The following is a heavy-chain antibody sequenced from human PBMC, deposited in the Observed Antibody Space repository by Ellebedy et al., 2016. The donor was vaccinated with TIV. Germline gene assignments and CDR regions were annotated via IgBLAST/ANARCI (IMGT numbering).Heavy chain of an antibody. V-gene: IGHV1-2*07. J-gene: IGHJ5*02. CDR1: GFTFSTYG. Sequence: GGSLRLSXAASGFTFSTYGMHWVRQAPGQGPEWMGWINPNSGATHYAHSFQGRLTVTRDTSISTAYMELTNLRSDDTAVYYCARGHTTSWYAWFDPWGQGTLVTVSS. CDR3: ARGHTTSWYAWFDP. CDR2: INPNSGAT. D-gene: IGHD6-13*01.